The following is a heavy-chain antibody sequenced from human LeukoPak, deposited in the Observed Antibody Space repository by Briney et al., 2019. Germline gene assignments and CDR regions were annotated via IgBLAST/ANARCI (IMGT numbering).Heavy chain of an antibody. V-gene: IGHV4-38-2*01. CDR3: ARHYSSSWYYFDY. Sequence: SETLSLTCAVSGYSISSGYYWGWIRQPPGKGLEWIGSIYHSGSTYYNPSLKSRVTISVDTSKNKFSLKLSSVTAADTAVYYCARHYSSSWYYFDYWGQGTLVTVSS. CDR1: GYSISSGYY. D-gene: IGHD6-13*01. J-gene: IGHJ4*02. CDR2: IYHSGST.